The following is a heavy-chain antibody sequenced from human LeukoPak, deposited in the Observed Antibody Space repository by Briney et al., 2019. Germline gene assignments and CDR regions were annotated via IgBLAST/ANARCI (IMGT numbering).Heavy chain of an antibody. J-gene: IGHJ6*02. CDR2: IYYSGST. CDR3: AAAAGSYYYYYGMDV. CDR1: GGSISSGGYY. Sequence: SQTLSLTCTVSGGSISSGGYYWSWIRQHPGKGLEWIGYIYYSGSTNYNPSLKSRVTISVDTSKNQFSLKLSSVTAADTAVYYCAAAAGSYYYYYGMDVWGQGTTVTVSS. V-gene: IGHV4-31*03. D-gene: IGHD6-13*01.